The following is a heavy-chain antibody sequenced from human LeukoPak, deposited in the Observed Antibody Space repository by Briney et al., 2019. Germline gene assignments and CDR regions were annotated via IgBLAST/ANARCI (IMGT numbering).Heavy chain of an antibody. J-gene: IGHJ4*02. CDR1: GFTFSSYW. CDR2: INGEGSST. D-gene: IGHD3-16*01. V-gene: IGHV3-74*01. Sequence: GGSLRLSCAASGFTFSSYWLHWVRQPPGKGLVWVSRINGEGSSTNYADSVKGRFTISRDNAKNSLYLQMNSLRAEDTAVYYCAREWGNIDYWGQGTLVTVSS. CDR3: AREWGNIDY.